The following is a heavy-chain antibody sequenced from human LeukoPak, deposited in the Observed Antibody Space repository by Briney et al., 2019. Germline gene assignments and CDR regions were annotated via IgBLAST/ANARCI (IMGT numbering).Heavy chain of an antibody. CDR1: GYTFTSYG. Sequence: ASVKVSCKASGYTFTSYGISWVRQAPGQGLEWMGWINPNSGGTNYAQKFQGRVTMTRDTSISTAYMELSRLRSDDTAVYYCARVVRDIVVVTATFDYWGQGTLVTVSS. D-gene: IGHD2-21*02. CDR3: ARVVRDIVVVTATFDY. CDR2: INPNSGGT. V-gene: IGHV1-2*02. J-gene: IGHJ4*02.